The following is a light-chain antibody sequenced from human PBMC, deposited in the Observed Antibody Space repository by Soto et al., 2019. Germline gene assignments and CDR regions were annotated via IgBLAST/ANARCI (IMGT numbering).Light chain of an antibody. CDR3: QQYYSYPRT. CDR2: AAS. V-gene: IGKV1-5*01. J-gene: IGKJ1*01. Sequence: DIQMTLSPSTLSASVGDTVKVTCRASHSISNWLAWYQQKPGKAPKLLIYAASTLQSGVPSRFSGSGSGTDFTLTISCLQSEDFATYYCQQYYSYPRTFGQGTKGDIK. CDR1: HSISNW.